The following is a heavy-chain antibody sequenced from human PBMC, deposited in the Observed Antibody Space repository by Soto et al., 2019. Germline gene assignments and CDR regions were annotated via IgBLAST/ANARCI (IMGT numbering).Heavy chain of an antibody. CDR2: IIPILGIA. CDR1: GGTFSSYT. J-gene: IGHJ4*02. D-gene: IGHD1-26*01. Sequence: QVQLVQSGAEVQKPGSSVKVSCKASGGTFSSYTISWVRQAPGQGLEWMGRIIPILGIANYAQKFQGSVTITADKSTSTAYMELSSLRSEDTAVYYCARVGWELAAYYFDYWGQGTLVTVSS. CDR3: ARVGWELAAYYFDY. V-gene: IGHV1-69*02.